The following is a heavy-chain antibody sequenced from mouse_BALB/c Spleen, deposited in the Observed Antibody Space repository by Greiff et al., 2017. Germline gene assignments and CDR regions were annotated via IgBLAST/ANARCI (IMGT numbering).Heavy chain of an antibody. Sequence: EVKLMESGGGLVKPGGSLKLSCAASGFTFSSYAMSWVRQTPEKRLEWVASISSGGSTYYPDSVKGRFTISRDNARNILYLQMSSLRSEDTAMYYCARCQFITTATYAMDYWGQGTSVTVSS. V-gene: IGHV5-6-5*01. J-gene: IGHJ4*01. CDR2: ISSGGST. CDR1: GFTFSSYA. D-gene: IGHD1-2*01. CDR3: ARCQFITTATYAMDY.